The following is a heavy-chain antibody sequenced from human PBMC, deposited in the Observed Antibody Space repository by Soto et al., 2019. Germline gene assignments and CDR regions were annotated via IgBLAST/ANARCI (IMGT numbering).Heavy chain of an antibody. Sequence: GASVKVSCKASGYTFTCYYMHWVRQAPGQGLEWMGWINPNSGGTKYSQKFQGRVTITRDTSASTAYMELSSLRSEDTAVYYCARDHKRITIFGVANYMNWFDPWGQGTLVTVSS. CDR1: GYTFTCYY. CDR2: INPNSGGT. V-gene: IGHV1-2*02. CDR3: ARDHKRITIFGVANYMNWFDP. D-gene: IGHD3-3*01. J-gene: IGHJ5*02.